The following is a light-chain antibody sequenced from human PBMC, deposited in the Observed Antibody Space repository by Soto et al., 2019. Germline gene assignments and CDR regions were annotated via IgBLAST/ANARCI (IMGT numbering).Light chain of an antibody. Sequence: EIVLTQSPGTLSLSPGERATLSCRASQSVSSSTLAWYQQKPGQAPRLLIYGASSRATGIPDRFSGSGSGTDFTLTISRLEPEDFAVYYCQGYGSSRTFGQGTKLEIK. CDR2: GAS. V-gene: IGKV3-20*01. CDR1: QSVSSST. CDR3: QGYGSSRT. J-gene: IGKJ1*01.